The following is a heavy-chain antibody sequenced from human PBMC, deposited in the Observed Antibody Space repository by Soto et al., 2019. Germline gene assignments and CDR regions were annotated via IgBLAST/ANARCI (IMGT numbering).Heavy chain of an antibody. J-gene: IGHJ6*02. D-gene: IGHD6-13*01. V-gene: IGHV4-61*01. CDR2: IFDAATA. Sequence: QVQLQESGPGLMKPSGTLSLICSVSGESVGRGTNYWSWVRQAPGGGREGMGYIFDAATAIYNPSFESRVSISLDAAKNQVSLKLTSVTAADTAIYYCARDRRGRADGFIYYYGMEVWGQGTSVTVSS. CDR1: GESVGRGTNY. CDR3: ARDRRGRADGFIYYYGMEV.